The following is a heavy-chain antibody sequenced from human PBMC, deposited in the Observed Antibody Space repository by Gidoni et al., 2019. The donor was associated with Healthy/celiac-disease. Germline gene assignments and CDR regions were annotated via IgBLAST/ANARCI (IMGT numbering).Heavy chain of an antibody. Sequence: EVQLVESGGGLVQPGGSLRLSCAASGFTFSSYWMSWVRQAPGKGLEWVANIKQDGSEKYYVDSVKGRFTISRDNAKNSLYLQMNSLRAEDTAVYYCARDFSIQLWFTYDYWGQGTLVTVSS. CDR1: GFTFSSYW. V-gene: IGHV3-7*04. D-gene: IGHD5-18*01. CDR3: ARDFSIQLWFTYDY. J-gene: IGHJ4*02. CDR2: IKQDGSEK.